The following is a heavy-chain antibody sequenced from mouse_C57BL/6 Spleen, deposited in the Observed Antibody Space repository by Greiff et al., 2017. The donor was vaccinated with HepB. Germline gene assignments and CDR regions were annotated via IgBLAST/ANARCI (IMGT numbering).Heavy chain of an antibody. J-gene: IGHJ1*03. V-gene: IGHV1-82*01. CDR2: IYPGDGDT. CDR3: ARVSSPYWYFDV. CDR1: GYAFSSSW. D-gene: IGHD1-1*01. Sequence: QVQLKESGPELVKPGASVKISCKASGYAFSSSWMNWVKQRPGNGLEWIGRIYPGDGDTNYNGKFKGKATLTADKSSSTAYMQLSSLTSEDSAVYFCARVSSPYWYFDVWGTGTTVTVSS.